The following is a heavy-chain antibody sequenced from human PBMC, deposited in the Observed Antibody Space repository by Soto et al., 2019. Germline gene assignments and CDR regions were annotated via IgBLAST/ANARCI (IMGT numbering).Heavy chain of an antibody. CDR1: GGSISSGGYY. J-gene: IGHJ2*01. Sequence: QVQLQESGPGLVKPSQTLSLTCTVSGGSISSGGYYWSWIRQHPGKGLEWIGYIYYSGSTYYNPSTKSRITMSVDTSKNHRSLKLSSVTAADTAVYYCARVSVVIMPYFDLWGRGTLVTVSS. D-gene: IGHD3-22*01. CDR3: ARVSVVIMPYFDL. CDR2: IYYSGST. V-gene: IGHV4-31*03.